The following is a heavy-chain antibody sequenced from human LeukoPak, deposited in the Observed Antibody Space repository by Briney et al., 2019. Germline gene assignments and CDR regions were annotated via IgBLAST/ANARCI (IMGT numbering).Heavy chain of an antibody. V-gene: IGHV3-23*01. CDR3: AKASVVLVVITSYFDY. Sequence: PGGSLRLSCAASGFTFSSYAMSWVRQAPGKGLAGVSAISGSGGSTYYADSVMGRFTISRDNSKNSLYLQMNSRRAEDTAVYYCAKASVVLVVITSYFDYWGQGTLVTVSS. CDR2: ISGSGGST. J-gene: IGHJ4*02. CDR1: GFTFSSYA. D-gene: IGHD3-22*01.